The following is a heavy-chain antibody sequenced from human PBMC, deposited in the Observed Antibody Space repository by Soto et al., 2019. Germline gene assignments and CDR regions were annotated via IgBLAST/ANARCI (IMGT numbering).Heavy chain of an antibody. CDR1: GFTFSSYA. D-gene: IGHD3-16*02. CDR2: ISGSGGST. Sequence: GGSLRLSXAASGFTFSSYAMSWVRQAPGKGLEWVSAISGSGGSTYYADSVKGRFTISRDNSKNTLYLQMNSLRAEDTAVYYCAKDARDYVWGSYRYTDAFDIWGQGTMVTVSS. CDR3: AKDARDYVWGSYRYTDAFDI. V-gene: IGHV3-23*01. J-gene: IGHJ3*02.